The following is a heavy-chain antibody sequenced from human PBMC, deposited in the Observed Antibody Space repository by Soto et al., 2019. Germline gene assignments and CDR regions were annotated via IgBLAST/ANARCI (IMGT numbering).Heavy chain of an antibody. CDR3: ARGGGHVLRFLEWLFFDY. D-gene: IGHD3-3*01. CDR1: GFTFSSYA. J-gene: IGHJ4*02. Sequence: GGSLRLSCAASGFTFSSYAMSWVRQAPGKGLEWVSAISGSGGSTYYADSVKGRFTISRDNAKNSLYLQMNSLRAEDTAVYYCARGGGHVLRFLEWLFFDYWGQGTLVTVSS. CDR2: ISGSGGST. V-gene: IGHV3-23*01.